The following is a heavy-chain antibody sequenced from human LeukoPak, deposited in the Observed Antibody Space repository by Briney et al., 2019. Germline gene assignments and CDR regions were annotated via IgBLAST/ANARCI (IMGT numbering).Heavy chain of an antibody. CDR2: INHSGST. Sequence: SETLSLTCAVYGGSFSGYYWSWIRQPPGKGLEWIGEINHSGSTNYNPSLKSRVTISVDTSKNQFSLKLSSVTAADTAVYYCARVRAAADLDAFDIWGQGTMVTVSS. J-gene: IGHJ3*02. D-gene: IGHD6-13*01. V-gene: IGHV4-34*01. CDR3: ARVRAAADLDAFDI. CDR1: GGSFSGYY.